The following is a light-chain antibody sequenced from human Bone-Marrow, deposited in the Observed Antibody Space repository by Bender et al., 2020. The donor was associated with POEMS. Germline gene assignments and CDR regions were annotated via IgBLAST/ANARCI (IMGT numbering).Light chain of an antibody. J-gene: IGLJ1*01. Sequence: QSVLTQPPSVSGAPGQRVTISCTGSSSNIGAGYDVHWYQQVPGTAPKVVIYDSTSRPSGVPDRFSGSKSGTSASLAITGLQAEDEADFYCQSYDSSLSVYVVGTGTTVTVL. CDR1: SSNIGAGYD. CDR3: QSYDSSLSVYV. V-gene: IGLV1-40*01. CDR2: DST.